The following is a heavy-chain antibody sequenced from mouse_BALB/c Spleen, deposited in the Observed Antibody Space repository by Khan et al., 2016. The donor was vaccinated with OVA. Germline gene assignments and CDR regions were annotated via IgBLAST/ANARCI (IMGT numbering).Heavy chain of an antibody. D-gene: IGHD2-4*01. CDR2: IWSGGST. CDR3: ARNYDYDEGLAY. Sequence: QVQLKQSGPGLVQPSQSLSITCTVSGFSLTTYGVHWVRQSPGKGLEWLGVIWSGGSTDYNAAFISRLSISKDNSKSQVFCKMNSLQANDTAIYYCARNYDYDEGLAYWGQGTLVTVSA. V-gene: IGHV2-2*02. CDR1: GFSLTTYG. J-gene: IGHJ3*01.